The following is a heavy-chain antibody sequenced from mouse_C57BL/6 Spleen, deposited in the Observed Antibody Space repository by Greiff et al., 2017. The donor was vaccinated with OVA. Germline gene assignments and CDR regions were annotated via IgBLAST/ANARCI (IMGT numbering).Heavy chain of an antibody. Sequence: VQLQQSGPELVKPGASVKISCKASGYSFTGYYMNWVKQSPEKSLEWIGEINPSTGGTPYNQKFKAKATLTVDKASSTAYMQLKSLTSEDSAVYYCARYGSSLYAMDYWGQGTSVTVSS. D-gene: IGHD1-1*01. CDR2: INPSTGGT. V-gene: IGHV1-42*01. J-gene: IGHJ4*01. CDR1: GYSFTGYY. CDR3: ARYGSSLYAMDY.